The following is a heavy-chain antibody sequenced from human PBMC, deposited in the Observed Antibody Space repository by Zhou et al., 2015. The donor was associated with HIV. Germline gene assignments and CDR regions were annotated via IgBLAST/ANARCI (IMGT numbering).Heavy chain of an antibody. CDR1: GGTFSRHG. Sequence: QVQLVQSGAEVKKPGSSVKVSCKASGGTFSRHGISWVRQAPRQGLEWMGGIIPISGTAKSAQKLQGRVTITADESTSTAYMELISLRYEDTAVYYCARSLGGNDDYWYFDLWAVAPVVTVLL. J-gene: IGHJ2*01. CDR3: ARSLGGNDDYWYFDL. CDR2: IIPISGTA. D-gene: IGHD5-12*01. V-gene: IGHV1-69*12.